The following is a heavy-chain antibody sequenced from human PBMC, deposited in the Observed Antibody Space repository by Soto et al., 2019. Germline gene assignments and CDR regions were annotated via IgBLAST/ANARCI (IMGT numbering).Heavy chain of an antibody. J-gene: IGHJ4*02. CDR1: GFTFSSYS. CDR2: ISSSSTI. Sequence: EVQLVESGGGLVQPGGSLRLSCAASGFTFSSYSMNWVRQAPGKGLEWVSYISSSSTIYYADSVKGRFTISRDNAKNSLYLQMNSLRAEDTAVYYCARGYDFWSGYYFFGYWGQGTLVTVSS. CDR3: ARGYDFWSGYYFFGY. V-gene: IGHV3-48*01. D-gene: IGHD3-3*01.